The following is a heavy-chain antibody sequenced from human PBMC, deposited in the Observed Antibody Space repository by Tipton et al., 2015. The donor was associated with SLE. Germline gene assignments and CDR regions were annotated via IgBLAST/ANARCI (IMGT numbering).Heavy chain of an antibody. CDR1: GGSINSRSYY. V-gene: IGHV4-39*07. D-gene: IGHD2-15*01. Sequence: TLSLTCTVSGGSINSRSYYWGWIRQPPGKSLEWIGSIYYTGSTYYNPSLKSRVTISVDTSKNQFSLKLSSVTAADAAVYYCARSILEVVAATDYYGMDVWGQGTTVTVSS. CDR2: IYYTGST. CDR3: ARSILEVVAATDYYGMDV. J-gene: IGHJ6*02.